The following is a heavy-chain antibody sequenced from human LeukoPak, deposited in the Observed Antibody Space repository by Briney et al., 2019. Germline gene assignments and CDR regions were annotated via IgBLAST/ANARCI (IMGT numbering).Heavy chain of an antibody. CDR3: ARHGYIQFWLY. CDR2: IDSSGTT. D-gene: IGHD5-18*01. J-gene: IGHJ4*02. V-gene: IGHV4-39*01. CDR1: GAPISRDTFF. Sequence: PSETLSLTCTVSGAPISRDTFFWGWIRQSPEKGLEWIGSIDSSGTTHYNSSLKSRVIISVDTSKNQVSLNLTSVTFADTAVYYCARHGYIQFWLYWGQGTQVIVSS.